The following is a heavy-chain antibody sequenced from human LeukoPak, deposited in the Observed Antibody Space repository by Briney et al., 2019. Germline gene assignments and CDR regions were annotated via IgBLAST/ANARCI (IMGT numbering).Heavy chain of an antibody. CDR1: GGSISSHY. D-gene: IGHD1-26*01. J-gene: IGHJ6*03. V-gene: IGHV4-4*07. CDR2: IYTSGST. CDR3: ARDPYSGNYGAYYYYYMDV. Sequence: ASETLSLTCTVSGGSISSHYWSWIRQPAGKGLEWIGRIYTSGSTNYNPSLKSRVTMSVDKTKNQFSLKLNSVTAADTAVYYCARDPYSGNYGAYYYYYMDVWGKGTTVTISS.